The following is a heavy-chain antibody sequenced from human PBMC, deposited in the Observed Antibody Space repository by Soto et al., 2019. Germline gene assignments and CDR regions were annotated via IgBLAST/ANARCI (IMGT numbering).Heavy chain of an antibody. CDR1: GYIFTNYD. CDR3: ARGIKYGVYLRWFDP. Sequence: QVQLVQSGAEVKKPGASVKVSCKASGYIFTNYDINWVRQATGQGLEYLGWINPNSGNTGYVQKFQGRVTMTRNTSINTAYMELSSLRSEDTAVYYCARGIKYGVYLRWFDPWGQGTLVTVSS. V-gene: IGHV1-8*01. CDR2: INPNSGNT. D-gene: IGHD4-17*01. J-gene: IGHJ5*02.